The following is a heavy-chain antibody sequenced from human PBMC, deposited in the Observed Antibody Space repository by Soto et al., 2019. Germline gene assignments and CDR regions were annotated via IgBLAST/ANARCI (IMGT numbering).Heavy chain of an antibody. V-gene: IGHV1-69*13. CDR1: GGTFSSYA. D-gene: IGHD5-18*01. Sequence: SVKLSCKASGGTFSSYAISCVRQAPGQGLEWMGGIIPIFGTANYAQKFQGRVTITADESTSTAYMELSSLRSEDTAVYYCATRGYSYGSPGYYYYGMDVWGQGTTVTVSS. CDR2: IIPIFGTA. J-gene: IGHJ6*02. CDR3: ATRGYSYGSPGYYYYGMDV.